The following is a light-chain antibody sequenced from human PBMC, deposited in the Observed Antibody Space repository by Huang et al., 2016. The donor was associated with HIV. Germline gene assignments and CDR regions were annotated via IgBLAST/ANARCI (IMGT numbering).Light chain of an antibody. V-gene: IGKV3-15*01. CDR1: QNINTN. J-gene: IGKJ1*01. CDR2: AAS. Sequence: EIVMTQSPGTLSVAPGERATLSCRASQNINTNLAWFQQKPGQAPRLLSYAASTRTADFPARFSGSGSRTEFTLTISSLQSEDIAVYYCQQYNDWPRSFGLGTKVEIK. CDR3: QQYNDWPRS.